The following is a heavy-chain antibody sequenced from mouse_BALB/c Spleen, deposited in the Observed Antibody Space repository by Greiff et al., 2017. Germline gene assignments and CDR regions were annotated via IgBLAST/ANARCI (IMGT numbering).Heavy chain of an antibody. CDR3: TRNYYGSNPFAY. V-gene: IGHV6-6*02. J-gene: IGHJ3*01. D-gene: IGHD1-1*01. CDR1: GFTFSNYW. CDR2: IRLKSNNYAT. Sequence: EVKVEESGGGLVQPGGSMKLSCVASGFTFSNYWMNWVRQSPEKGLEWVAEIRLKSNNYATHYAESVKGRFTISRDDSKSSVYLQMNNLRAEDTGIYYCTRNYYGSNPFAYWGQGTLVTVSA.